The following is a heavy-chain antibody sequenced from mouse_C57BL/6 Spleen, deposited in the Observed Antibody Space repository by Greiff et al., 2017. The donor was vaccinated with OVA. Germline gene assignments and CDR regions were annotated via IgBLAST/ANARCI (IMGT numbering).Heavy chain of an antibody. CDR3: TRYYDYEYYYAMDY. D-gene: IGHD2-4*01. V-gene: IGHV1-15*01. J-gene: IGHJ4*01. CDR1: GYTFTDYE. CDR2: IDPETGGT. Sequence: QVQLQQSGAELVRPGASVTLSCKASGYTFTDYEMHWVKQTPVHGLEWIGAIDPETGGTAYNQKFKGKAILTADKSSSTAYMELRSLTSEDSAVYYCTRYYDYEYYYAMDYWGQGTSVSVSS.